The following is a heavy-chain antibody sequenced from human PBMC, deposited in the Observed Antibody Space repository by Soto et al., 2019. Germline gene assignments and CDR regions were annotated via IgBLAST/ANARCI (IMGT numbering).Heavy chain of an antibody. CDR3: ARYSSNWFQTEGMDV. CDR2: IDTSGNT. J-gene: IGHJ6*02. CDR1: GGSISTYY. V-gene: IGHV4-4*07. Sequence: ETLSLTCTVSGGSISTYYWSWIRQPAGKGLEWIGRIDTSGNTNYNPSLKSRVTMSVDTSKKQFSLKLTSVTAADTAVYYCARYSSNWFQTEGMDVWGQGTTVTVSS. D-gene: IGHD6-13*01.